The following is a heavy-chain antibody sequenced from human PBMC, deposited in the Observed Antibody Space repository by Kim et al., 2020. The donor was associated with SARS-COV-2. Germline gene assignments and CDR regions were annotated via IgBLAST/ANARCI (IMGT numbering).Heavy chain of an antibody. CDR2: ISGSGGST. D-gene: IGHD3-9*01. Sequence: GGSLRLSCAASGFTFSSYAMSWVRQAPGKGLEWVSAISGSGGSTYYADSVKGRFTISRDNSKNTLYLQMNSLRAEDTAVYYCAKGSKRVDILTGYLYYYYGMDVWGQGTTVTVSS. J-gene: IGHJ6*02. CDR3: AKGSKRVDILTGYLYYYYGMDV. V-gene: IGHV3-23*01. CDR1: GFTFSSYA.